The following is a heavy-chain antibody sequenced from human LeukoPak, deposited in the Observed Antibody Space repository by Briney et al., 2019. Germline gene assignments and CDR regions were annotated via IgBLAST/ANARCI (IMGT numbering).Heavy chain of an antibody. Sequence: PSQTLSLTCTVSGGSISSGSYYWSWIRQPAGKGLEWIGRIYTSGNTNCNPSLKSRVTISVDTSKKQISLQLSSVTAADTAVYYCALSIVGAPFDYWGQGTLVTVSS. D-gene: IGHD1-26*01. V-gene: IGHV4-61*02. J-gene: IGHJ4*02. CDR3: ALSIVGAPFDY. CDR1: GGSISSGSYY. CDR2: IYTSGNT.